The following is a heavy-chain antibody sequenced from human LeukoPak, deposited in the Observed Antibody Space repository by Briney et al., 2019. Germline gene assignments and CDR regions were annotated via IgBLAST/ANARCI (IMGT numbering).Heavy chain of an antibody. J-gene: IGHJ4*02. Sequence: PSETLSLTCTVSGGSISSSNYYWSWIRQPAGKGLEWIGRIYTSGTTNYNPSLKSRVTISIDTSKNQFSLKLSSVTAADTAVYYCARGLWFGDENPPYFDYWGQGTLVTVSS. CDR1: GGSISSSNYY. V-gene: IGHV4-61*02. D-gene: IGHD3-10*01. CDR3: ARGLWFGDENPPYFDY. CDR2: IYTSGTT.